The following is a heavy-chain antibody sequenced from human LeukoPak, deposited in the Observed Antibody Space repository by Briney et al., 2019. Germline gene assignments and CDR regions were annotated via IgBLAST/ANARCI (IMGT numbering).Heavy chain of an antibody. CDR3: ATGFGYSGSYYFDY. J-gene: IGHJ4*02. CDR2: FDPEDGET. D-gene: IGHD1-26*01. CDR1: GYTLTELS. V-gene: IGHV1-24*01. Sequence: ASVKVSCXVSGYTLTELSMHWVRQAPGKGLEWMGGFDPEDGETIYAQKFQDRVTMTEDTSTDTAYMELSSLRSEDTAVYYCATGFGYSGSYYFDYWGQGTLVTVSS.